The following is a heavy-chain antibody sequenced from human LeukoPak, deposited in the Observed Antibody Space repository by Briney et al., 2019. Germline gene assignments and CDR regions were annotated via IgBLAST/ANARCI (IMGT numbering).Heavy chain of an antibody. V-gene: IGHV4-34*01. CDR2: INHSGST. Sequence: PSETLSLTCAVYGGSFSDYYWNWMRQPPGKGLEWIGEINHSGSTNYNPSLKSRVTISVDTSKNQFSLKLSSVTAADTAVYYCATYSTGFDIWGQGTVVTVSS. CDR1: GGSFSDYY. J-gene: IGHJ3*02. D-gene: IGHD6-19*01. CDR3: ATYSTGFDI.